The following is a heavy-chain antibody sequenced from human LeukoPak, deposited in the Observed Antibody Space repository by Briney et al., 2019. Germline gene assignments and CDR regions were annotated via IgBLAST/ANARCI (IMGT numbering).Heavy chain of an antibody. CDR1: GFTVSSNY. CDR3: AGASGSYSYYFDY. V-gene: IGHV3-53*01. CDR2: FYSGGSK. D-gene: IGHD3-10*01. J-gene: IGHJ4*02. Sequence: WGSLRLSRAASGFTVSSNYMTWVRQDPGRGLEWVSVFYSGGSKYYADSVKGRFTISRDNSKNTLYLQMNSLRAEDTAVYFRAGASGSYSYYFDYWGQGTLVTVSS.